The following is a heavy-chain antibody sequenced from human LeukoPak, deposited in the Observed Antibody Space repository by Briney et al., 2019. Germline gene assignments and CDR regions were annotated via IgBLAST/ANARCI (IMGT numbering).Heavy chain of an antibody. J-gene: IGHJ4*02. CDR3: AREEYYYGSGSYYIY. CDR2: IYTSGST. D-gene: IGHD3-10*01. V-gene: IGHV4-4*07. Sequence: PSETLSLTCTVSGGSFSRYYWSWIRQSTGKGLEWIGRIYTSGSTNYNPSLKSRVTMSVDTSKNQFSLKLSSVTAADTAVYYCAREEYYYGSGSYYIYWGQGTLVTVSS. CDR1: GGSFSRYY.